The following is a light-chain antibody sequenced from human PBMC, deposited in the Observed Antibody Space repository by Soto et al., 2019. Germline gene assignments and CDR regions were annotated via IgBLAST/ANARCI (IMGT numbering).Light chain of an antibody. CDR2: DVT. J-gene: IGLJ3*02. V-gene: IGLV2-11*01. CDR3: CSHAGGSSWV. Sequence: QSVLTQPRSVSGSPGQSVTISCTGTSGDVGAYDRVPWYQHHPTKAPKLIIYDVTNRPSGVPYRFSGSKSGSTASLTISGLQAEDEADYYCCSHAGGSSWVFGGGTKLTVL. CDR1: SGDVGAYDR.